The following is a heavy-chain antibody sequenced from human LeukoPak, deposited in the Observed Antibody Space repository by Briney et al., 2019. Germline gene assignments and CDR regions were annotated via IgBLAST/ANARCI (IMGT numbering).Heavy chain of an antibody. D-gene: IGHD3-16*02. V-gene: IGHV4-61*10. J-gene: IGHJ4*02. CDR3: ASLYYDYVWGSYRYSDY. CDR1: GGSISSGSYY. Sequence: SETLSLTCTVSGGSISSGSYYWSWIRQPAGKGLEWIGRIYNSGSTNYNPSLKSRVTISVDTSKNQFSLKLSSVTAADTAVYYCASLYYDYVWGSYRYSDYWGQGTLVTVSS. CDR2: IYNSGST.